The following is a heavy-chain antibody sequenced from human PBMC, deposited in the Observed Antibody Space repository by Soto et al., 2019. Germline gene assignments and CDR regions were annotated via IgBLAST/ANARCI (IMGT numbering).Heavy chain of an antibody. CDR3: VKGGITMVRGVLFAY. CDR1: GFTFSTYA. J-gene: IGHJ4*02. D-gene: IGHD3-10*01. V-gene: IGHV3-64D*06. Sequence: PGGSPRLSCSASGFTFSTYAMHWVRQAPGKGLEYVSAISNNGGSTYYADSVKGRFTISRDNSKNTLYLQMSSLRTADTAIYYCVKGGITMVRGVLFAYWGQGTPVTVSS. CDR2: ISNNGGST.